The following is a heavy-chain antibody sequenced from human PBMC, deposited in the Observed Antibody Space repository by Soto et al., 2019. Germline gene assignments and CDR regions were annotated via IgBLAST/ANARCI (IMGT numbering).Heavy chain of an antibody. J-gene: IGHJ4*02. V-gene: IGHV3-33*01. D-gene: IGHD3-22*01. Sequence: GGSLRLSCAASGFTFSSYGMHWVRQAPGKGLEWVAVIWYDVSNKYYADSVKGRFTISRDNTRKRLYLQMNSLRAEDTAVYYKPRAPGVLYSYESIGYSFDYWGKGTLVPVSS. CDR2: IWYDVSNK. CDR3: PRAPGVLYSYESIGYSFDY. CDR1: GFTFSSYG.